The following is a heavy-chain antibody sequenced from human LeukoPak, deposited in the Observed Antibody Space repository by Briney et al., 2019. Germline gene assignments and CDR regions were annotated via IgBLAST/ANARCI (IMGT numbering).Heavy chain of an antibody. CDR1: GYSFTNYW. J-gene: IGHJ4*02. D-gene: IGHD2-2*01. CDR3: ARQYCTSTTCYHREFDF. Sequence: GESLKISCKGSGYSFTNYWIAWVRQMPGKGLGWMGIIYPGDSDTRYSPSFQGLVTISADKSISTAYLQWSSLKASDTSIYYCARQYCTSTTCYHREFDFWGQGTLVTVSS. V-gene: IGHV5-51*01. CDR2: IYPGDSDT.